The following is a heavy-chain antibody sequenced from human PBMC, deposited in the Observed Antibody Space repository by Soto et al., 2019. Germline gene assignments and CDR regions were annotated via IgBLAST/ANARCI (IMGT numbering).Heavy chain of an antibody. CDR1: GFTFSSYA. V-gene: IGHV3-30-3*01. J-gene: IGHJ4*01. CDR3: ARDVDTAMAYFDY. D-gene: IGHD5-18*01. CDR2: ISYDGSNK. Sequence: QVQLVESGGGVVQPGRSLRLSCAASGFTFSSYAMHWVRQAPGKGLEWVAVISYDGSNKYYAESVKGRFTISRDNSKNTLYLQMNSLRAEDTAVYYCARDVDTAMAYFDYWGHGTLVTVSS.